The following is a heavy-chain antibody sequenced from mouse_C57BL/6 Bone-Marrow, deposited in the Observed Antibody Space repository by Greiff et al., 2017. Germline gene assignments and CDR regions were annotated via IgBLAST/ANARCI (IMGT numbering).Heavy chain of an antibody. CDR3: ARRGTTEAWFAY. V-gene: IGHV1-76*01. CDR2: IYPGSGNT. CDR1: GYTFTDYY. Sequence: QVQLQQSGAELVRPGASVKLSCKASGYTFTDYYINWVKQRPGQGLEWIARIYPGSGNTYYNEKFKGKATLTAEKSSSTAYMQLSSLTSEDSAVYFCARRGTTEAWFAYWGQGTLVTVSA. D-gene: IGHD2-14*01. J-gene: IGHJ3*01.